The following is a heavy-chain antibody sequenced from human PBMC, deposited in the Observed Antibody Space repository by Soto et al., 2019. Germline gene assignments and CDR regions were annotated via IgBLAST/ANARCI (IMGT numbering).Heavy chain of an antibody. V-gene: IGHV4-4*07. Sequence: QVQLQESGPGLVKPSETLSLTCTVSGGSIRSYYWSWIRQPAGKPLAWIGSIYTSGSTNDNPSLKRRVTLSVDTSKNQFSLNLSSVTAADTAVYYCAREGASGFGMDVWGQGTTVTVSS. CDR2: IYTSGST. D-gene: IGHD1-26*01. CDR1: GGSIRSYY. CDR3: AREGASGFGMDV. J-gene: IGHJ6*02.